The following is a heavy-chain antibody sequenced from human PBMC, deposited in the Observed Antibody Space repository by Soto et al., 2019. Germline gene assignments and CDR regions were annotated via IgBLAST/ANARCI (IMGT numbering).Heavy chain of an antibody. Sequence: EVQLVESGGGWVQPGRSLRLSCAASGFTFDVYAMHWVRQAPGKGLEWVSGINYNSGSVGYADSVKGRFTISRDNSNNTLYLEMNSLRAEDTAVYYCGKGQITIFGLVPHGVDVWGQGTTVAVSS. CDR1: GFTFDVYA. V-gene: IGHV3-9*01. D-gene: IGHD3-3*01. J-gene: IGHJ6*02. CDR2: INYNSGSV. CDR3: GKGQITIFGLVPHGVDV.